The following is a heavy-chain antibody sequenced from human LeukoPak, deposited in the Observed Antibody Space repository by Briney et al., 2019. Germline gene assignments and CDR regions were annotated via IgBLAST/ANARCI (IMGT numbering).Heavy chain of an antibody. J-gene: IGHJ4*02. Sequence: ASVKVSCKASGYTFTSYAVHWVRQAPGQRLEWMGWISAGNGNTKYSQNFQGRVTFISNTSATTAFMELSSLRSEDAAVYYCARDSGSGSNDYWGQGTLVTVSS. D-gene: IGHD1-26*01. V-gene: IGHV1-3*01. CDR3: ARDSGSGSNDY. CDR2: ISAGNGNT. CDR1: GYTFTSYA.